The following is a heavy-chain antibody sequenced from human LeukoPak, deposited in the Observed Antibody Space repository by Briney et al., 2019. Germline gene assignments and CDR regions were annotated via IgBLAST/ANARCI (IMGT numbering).Heavy chain of an antibody. V-gene: IGHV4-34*01. Sequence: SETLSLTCAVYGGSFSDPYWNWIRQSPGKGLEWIGEINYGGSTNYNPSLKSRVTMSVDTSKNQFSLKLSSVTAADTAVYYCASTTGATTPWSYFDYWGQGTLVTVSS. CDR1: GGSFSDPY. J-gene: IGHJ4*02. CDR3: ASTTGATTPWSYFDY. CDR2: INYGGST. D-gene: IGHD1-26*01.